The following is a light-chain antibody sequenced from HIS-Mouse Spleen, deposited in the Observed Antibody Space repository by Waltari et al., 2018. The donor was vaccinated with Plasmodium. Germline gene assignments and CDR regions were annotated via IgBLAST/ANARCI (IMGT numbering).Light chain of an antibody. CDR1: QSVSSSY. V-gene: IGKV3-20*01. Sequence: EIVLTQSPGTLSLSLGDTATLSCRASQSVSSSYLAWYQQKPGQAPRLLIYGPSSRATGIPDRFSASGSGTDFTLTISRLEPEDFAVYYCQQYGSSPYTFGQGTKLEIK. CDR3: QQYGSSPYT. CDR2: GPS. J-gene: IGKJ2*01.